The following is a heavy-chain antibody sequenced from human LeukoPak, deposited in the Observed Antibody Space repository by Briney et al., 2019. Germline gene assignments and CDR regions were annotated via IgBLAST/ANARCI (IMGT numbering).Heavy chain of an antibody. D-gene: IGHD1-26*01. CDR3: ARLSGSYSFDY. Sequence: PGGSLRPSCAASGFTFSSYWMHWVRQAPGKGLVWVSRINSDGSSTSYADSVKGRFTISRDNAKNTLYLQMNSLRAEDTAVYYCARLSGSYSFDYWGQGTLVTVSS. CDR2: INSDGSST. CDR1: GFTFSSYW. J-gene: IGHJ4*02. V-gene: IGHV3-74*01.